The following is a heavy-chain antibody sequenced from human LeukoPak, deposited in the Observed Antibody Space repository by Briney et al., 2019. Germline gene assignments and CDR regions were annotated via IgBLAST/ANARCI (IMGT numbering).Heavy chain of an antibody. CDR2: IKQDGSEI. D-gene: IGHD2-15*01. J-gene: IGHJ4*02. CDR3: AKDYCRDGNCPFPFLDS. Sequence: GGSLRLSCATSGFFFNSYWLTWVRQAPGMGLEWVANIKQDGSEIYYVDSVKGRFVLSRDNSKNTVYMQMSSLRAEDTATYYCAKDYCRDGNCPFPFLDSWGQGTQVTVSS. V-gene: IGHV3-7*03. CDR1: GFFFNSYW.